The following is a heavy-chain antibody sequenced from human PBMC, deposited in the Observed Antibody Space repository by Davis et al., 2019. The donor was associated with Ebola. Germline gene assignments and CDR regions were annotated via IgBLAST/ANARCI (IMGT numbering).Heavy chain of an antibody. CDR1: GYTFNNYG. CDR2: ISVYNGNT. D-gene: IGHD3-10*01. J-gene: IGHJ6*02. V-gene: IGHV1-18*01. CDR3: AREGGLVRGIVITWKDGMDV. Sequence: AASVKVSCKASGYTFNNYGINWVRQAPGQGLEWMGWISVYNGNTEYTQKFQGRVTMTTDTSTSTTYMELSSLTSEDTAVYYCAREGGLVRGIVITWKDGMDVWGQGTTVTVFS.